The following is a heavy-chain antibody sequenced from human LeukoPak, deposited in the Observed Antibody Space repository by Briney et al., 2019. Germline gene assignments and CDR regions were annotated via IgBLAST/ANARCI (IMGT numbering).Heavy chain of an antibody. J-gene: IGHJ4*02. CDR3: AKDTSGSYKGLGY. CDR2: ISYGGSNK. D-gene: IGHD1-26*01. CDR1: GFTFSSYG. Sequence: GMSLRLSCAASGFTFSSYGMHWVRQAPGKGLEWVALISYGGSNKYYADSVKGRFTISRDNSKNTLYLQMNSLRAEDTAVYYCAKDTSGSYKGLGYWGQGTLVTVSS. V-gene: IGHV3-30*18.